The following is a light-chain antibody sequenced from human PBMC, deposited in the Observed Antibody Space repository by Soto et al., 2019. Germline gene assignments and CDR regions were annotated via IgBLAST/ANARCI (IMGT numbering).Light chain of an antibody. CDR2: DAS. CDR1: QNINAW. J-gene: IGKJ1*01. Sequence: DIHMTQSPSSLSVSVGDRVTITCRTSQNINAWLAWYQQRPGQAPKLLIYDASTVQSGVPSRFSGSGSGTEFTLTISSLQPDDSATYYCQHYRLYSPWTFGQGTKVESK. V-gene: IGKV1-5*01. CDR3: QHYRLYSPWT.